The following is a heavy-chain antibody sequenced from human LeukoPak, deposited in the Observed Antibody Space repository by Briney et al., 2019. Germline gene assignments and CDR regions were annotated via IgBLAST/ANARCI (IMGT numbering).Heavy chain of an antibody. J-gene: IGHJ4*02. CDR3: ARGGTRGYSPVDY. CDR1: GFTSSSFW. V-gene: IGHV3-7*03. CDR2: IKQDGSER. D-gene: IGHD5-18*01. Sequence: GSLRLSCAASGFTSSSFWMNWVRQAPGKGLEWVANIKQDGSERNYVDSVKGRSTISRDNAKNSLFLQMNSLRVEDTAVYYCARGGTRGYSPVDYWGQGILVTISS.